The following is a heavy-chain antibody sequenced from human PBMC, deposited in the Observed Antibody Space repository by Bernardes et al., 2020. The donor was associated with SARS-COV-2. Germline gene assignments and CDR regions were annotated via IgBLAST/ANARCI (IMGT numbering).Heavy chain of an antibody. CDR1: GFTFSSYA. J-gene: IGHJ6*02. CDR3: AKGTIPLEWLVNYYYYYGMDV. V-gene: IGHV3-23*01. Sequence: GGSLGLSCAASGFTFSSYAMSWVRQAPGKGLEWVSAISGSGGSTYYADSVKGRFTISRDNSKNTLYLQMNSLRAEDTAVYYCAKGTIPLEWLVNYYYYYGMDVWGQGTTVTVSS. CDR2: ISGSGGST. D-gene: IGHD3-3*01.